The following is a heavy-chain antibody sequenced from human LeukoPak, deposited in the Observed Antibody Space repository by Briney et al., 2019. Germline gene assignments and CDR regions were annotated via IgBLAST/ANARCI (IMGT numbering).Heavy chain of an antibody. Sequence: GGSLRLSCVASGFTFSSYWMTWVRQAPGKGLEWVANIKTDGSQIYYVDSVKGRFTISRDNAKNSLYLQMNSLRAEDTALYYCAKDGAAMARGYFDYWGQGTLVTVSS. V-gene: IGHV3-7*03. CDR3: AKDGAAMARGYFDY. J-gene: IGHJ4*02. CDR2: IKTDGSQI. CDR1: GFTFSSYW. D-gene: IGHD5-18*01.